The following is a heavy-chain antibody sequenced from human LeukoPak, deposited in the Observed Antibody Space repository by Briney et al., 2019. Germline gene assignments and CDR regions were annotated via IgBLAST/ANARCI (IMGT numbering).Heavy chain of an antibody. D-gene: IGHD3-22*01. J-gene: IGHJ4*02. V-gene: IGHV4-39*07. CDR2: VHRSGST. CDR3: ARRDYYESTGYFDY. CDR1: GGSISSSSYY. Sequence: PSETLSLTCTVSGGSISSSSYYWGWIRQPPGKGLEWVGEVHRSGSTNYNPSLKSRVTISVDKSKNQFSLKLSSVTAADTATYYCARRDYYESTGYFDYWGQGTLVTVSS.